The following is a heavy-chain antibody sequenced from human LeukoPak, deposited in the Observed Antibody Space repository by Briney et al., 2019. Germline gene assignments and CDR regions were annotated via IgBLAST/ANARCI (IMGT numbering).Heavy chain of an antibody. CDR1: GYTFTTYL. CDR3: ARDPANGRPGSFDI. CDR2: INTSSGGT. Sequence: ASVKVSCKASGYTFTTYLIHWVRQAPGQGLEWMGEINTSSGGTNYAPKFQGRVTMTRDTSTSTVYMELSSLISDDTAIYLCARDPANGRPGSFDIWGQGTMVTVSS. D-gene: IGHD1-26*01. J-gene: IGHJ3*02. V-gene: IGHV1-46*01.